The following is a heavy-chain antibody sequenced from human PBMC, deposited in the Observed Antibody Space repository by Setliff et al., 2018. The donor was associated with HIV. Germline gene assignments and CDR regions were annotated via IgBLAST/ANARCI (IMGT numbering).Heavy chain of an antibody. Sequence: GASVKVSCKASGYNLVSYDISWVRQAPGQGLEWMGWISGYNGNTNYAEKLQGGVTMTTDTSTSTVYMELRGLRSDDTAIYYCARVPNRGEYYYYYYYMDVWGKGTTVTVSS. CDR3: ARVPNRGEYYYYYYYMDV. D-gene: IGHD4-17*01. V-gene: IGHV1-18*01. CDR1: GYNLVSYD. CDR2: ISGYNGNT. J-gene: IGHJ6*03.